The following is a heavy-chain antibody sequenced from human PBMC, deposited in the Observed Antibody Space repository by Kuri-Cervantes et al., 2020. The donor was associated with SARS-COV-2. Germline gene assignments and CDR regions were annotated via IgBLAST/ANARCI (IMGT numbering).Heavy chain of an antibody. Sequence: GGSLRLSCAASGFTFSSYGMHWVRQAPGKRLEWVAVIWYDGSNKYYADSVKGRFTISRDNSKNTLYLQMNSLRAEDTAVYYCASLSITIFGVVTTGYGMDVWGQGTTVTVSS. V-gene: IGHV3-33*08. CDR1: GFTFSSYG. D-gene: IGHD3-3*01. CDR3: ASLSITIFGVVTTGYGMDV. CDR2: IWYDGSNK. J-gene: IGHJ6*02.